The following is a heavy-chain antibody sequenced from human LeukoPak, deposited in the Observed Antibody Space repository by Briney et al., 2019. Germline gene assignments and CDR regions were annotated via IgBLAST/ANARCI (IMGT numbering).Heavy chain of an antibody. Sequence: AGESLKISCRGSGYSFSNIWIGWVRQMPGRGLEWMGKIYSDDSDARYSPSIQGQVTMSVDKSIDTAYLQWSSLKASDTAMYYCARQLGGGITRSLDSWGQGTLVTVSS. J-gene: IGHJ5*01. CDR2: IYSDDSDA. V-gene: IGHV5-51*01. D-gene: IGHD1-7*01. CDR1: GYSFSNIW. CDR3: ARQLGGGITRSLDS.